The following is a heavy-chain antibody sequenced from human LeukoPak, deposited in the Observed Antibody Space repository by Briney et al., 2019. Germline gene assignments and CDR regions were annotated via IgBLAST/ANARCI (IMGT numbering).Heavy chain of an antibody. D-gene: IGHD2-2*01. CDR2: ISGSGGST. V-gene: IGHV3-23*01. CDR1: GFTFSSYA. CDR3: AKDWVVPAAIEAPNDAFDI. J-gene: IGHJ3*02. Sequence: GGSLRLSCAASGFTFSSYAMSWVRQAPGKGLEWVSAISGSGGSTYYADSVKGRFTISRDNSKNTLYLQMNSLRAEDTAVYYCAKDWVVPAAIEAPNDAFDIWGQGTMVTVSS.